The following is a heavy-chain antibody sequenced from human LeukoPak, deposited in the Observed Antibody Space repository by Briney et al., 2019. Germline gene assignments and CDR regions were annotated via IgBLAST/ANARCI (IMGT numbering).Heavy chain of an antibody. J-gene: IGHJ4*02. CDR2: VSGRGDTT. V-gene: IGHV3-23*01. CDR3: ARTTTVTTLLWYFDY. D-gene: IGHD4-17*01. CDR1: GFTFTSSA. Sequence: GGSLRLSCAASGFTFTSSAMSWVRQAPGKGLEWVSAVSGRGDTTYYADSVKGRFTISRDNSKNTLYLQMNSLRAEDTAVYYCARTTTVTTLLWYFDYWGQGTLVTVSS.